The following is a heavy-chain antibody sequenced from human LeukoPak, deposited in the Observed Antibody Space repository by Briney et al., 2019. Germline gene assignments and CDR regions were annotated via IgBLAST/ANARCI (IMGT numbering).Heavy chain of an antibody. J-gene: IGHJ4*02. CDR3: ARRGGIHLEYFDY. Sequence: GGSLRLSCAASGFTFSTYWMHWVRQAPGKGLLWVSRINGDGTSTTYADSVKGRFTISRDNARHTLYLQMNSLRAEDTAVYYCARRGGIHLEYFDYWGQGTLVTVSS. D-gene: IGHD3-3*01. V-gene: IGHV3-74*03. CDR2: INGDGTST. CDR1: GFTFSTYW.